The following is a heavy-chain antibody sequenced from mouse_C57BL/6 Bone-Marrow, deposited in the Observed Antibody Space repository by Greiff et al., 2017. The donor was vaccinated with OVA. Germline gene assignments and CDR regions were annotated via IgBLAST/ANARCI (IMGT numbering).Heavy chain of an antibody. Sequence: VQLQQSGAELARPGASVKLSCKASGYTFTSYGISWVKQRTGQGLEWIGEIYPRSGNTYYNEKFKGKATLTVDTSSSTAYMQLSSLTSEDSAVYYCAREAYDYEGYFDYWGQGTTLTVSS. D-gene: IGHD2-4*01. J-gene: IGHJ2*01. V-gene: IGHV1-81*01. CDR2: IYPRSGNT. CDR1: GYTFTSYG. CDR3: AREAYDYEGYFDY.